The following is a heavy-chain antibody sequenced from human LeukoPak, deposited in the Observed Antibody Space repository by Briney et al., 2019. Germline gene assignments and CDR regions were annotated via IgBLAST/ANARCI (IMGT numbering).Heavy chain of an antibody. CDR2: INPNSGGT. D-gene: IGHD6-6*01. V-gene: IGHV1-2*02. CDR1: GYTFTGYY. J-gene: IGHJ4*02. Sequence: ALVKVSCKASGYTFTGYYMHWVRQAPGQGLEWMGWINPNSGGTNYAQKFQSRVTMTRDTSISTAYMELSRLRSDDTAVYYCARGNVAARPRYYFDYWGQGTLVTVSS. CDR3: ARGNVAARPRYYFDY.